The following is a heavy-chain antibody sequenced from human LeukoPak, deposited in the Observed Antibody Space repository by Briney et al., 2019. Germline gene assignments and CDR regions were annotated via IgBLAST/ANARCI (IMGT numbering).Heavy chain of an antibody. CDR3: AGGSSPYYYYGMDV. V-gene: IGHV3-30*03. J-gene: IGHJ6*02. D-gene: IGHD6-6*01. CDR2: ISYDGSNK. Sequence: GGSLRLSCVASGFTFSSYGMHWVRQAPGKGLEWVAVISYDGSNKYYADSVKGRFTISRDNSKNTLYLQMNSLRAEDTAVYYCAGGSSPYYYYGMDVWGQGTTVTVSS. CDR1: GFTFSSYG.